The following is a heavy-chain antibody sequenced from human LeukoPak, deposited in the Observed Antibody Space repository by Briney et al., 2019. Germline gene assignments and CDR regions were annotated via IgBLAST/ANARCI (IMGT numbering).Heavy chain of an antibody. CDR1: GFTFSSYV. V-gene: IGHV3-30*01. D-gene: IGHD6-19*01. J-gene: IGHJ4*02. Sequence: SGGSLRLSCAASGFTFSSYVMHWVRQAPGKGLEWVAVISYDGSNKYYADSVKGRFTISRDNSKNTLYLQMNSLRAEDTAVYYCARDPGRRIAVAVYYFDYWGQGTLVTVSS. CDR2: ISYDGSNK. CDR3: ARDPGRRIAVAVYYFDY.